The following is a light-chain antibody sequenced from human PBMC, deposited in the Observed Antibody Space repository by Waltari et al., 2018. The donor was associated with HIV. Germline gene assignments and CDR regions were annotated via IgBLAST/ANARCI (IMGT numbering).Light chain of an antibody. CDR2: SHN. J-gene: IGLJ2*01. CDR3: ATWDDTLQGRV. CDR1: GFNIGSNP. V-gene: IGLV1-44*01. Sequence: QPVLTHPPAASGTPGQRGTIACSGSGFNIGSNPVSWYQQLPGTAPKLLIYSHNQRPSGVPDRFSGSKSGTSASLAISGLQSEDEATYYCATWDDTLQGRVFGGGTKLTVL.